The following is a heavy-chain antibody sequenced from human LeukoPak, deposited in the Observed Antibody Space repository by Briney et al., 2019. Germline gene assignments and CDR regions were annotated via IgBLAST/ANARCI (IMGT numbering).Heavy chain of an antibody. CDR1: GFTFSSYA. V-gene: IGHV3-23*01. CDR3: ARRDGGYYYSDY. Sequence: PGGSLRLSCAASGFTFSSYAMNWVRQVPGRGLEWVSGISASGGTTYYADSVKGRFTISRDNSKNTLYLQMNSLRAEDTAVYYCARRDGGYYYSDYWGQGTLVTVSS. D-gene: IGHD1-26*01. CDR2: ISASGGTT. J-gene: IGHJ4*02.